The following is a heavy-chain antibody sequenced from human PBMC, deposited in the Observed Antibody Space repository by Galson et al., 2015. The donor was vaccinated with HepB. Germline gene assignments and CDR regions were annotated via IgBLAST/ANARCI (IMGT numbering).Heavy chain of an antibody. CDR2: IIPIFGTA. CDR1: GGTFSSYA. V-gene: IGHV1-69*13. Sequence: SVKVSCKASGGTFSSYAISWVRQAPGQGLEWMGGIIPIFGTANYAQKFQGRVTITADESTSTAYMELSSLRSEDTAVYYCAREVYYYDSSGKNYYYYGMDVWGQGTTVTVSS. J-gene: IGHJ6*02. CDR3: AREVYYYDSSGKNYYYYGMDV. D-gene: IGHD3-22*01.